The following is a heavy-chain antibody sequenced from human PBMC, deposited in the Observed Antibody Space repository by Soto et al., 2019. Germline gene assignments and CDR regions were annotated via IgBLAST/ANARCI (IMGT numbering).Heavy chain of an antibody. CDR2: IRSKAYGGTT. V-gene: IGHV3-49*03. J-gene: IGHJ4*02. Sequence: GGSLRLSCTASGFTFGDYAMSWFRQAPGKGLEWVGFIRSKAYGGTTEYAASAKGRFTISRDDSKSIAYLQMNSLKTEDTAVYYCTRRDILTGSFDYWGQGTLVTVSS. CDR3: TRRDILTGSFDY. CDR1: GFTFGDYA. D-gene: IGHD3-9*01.